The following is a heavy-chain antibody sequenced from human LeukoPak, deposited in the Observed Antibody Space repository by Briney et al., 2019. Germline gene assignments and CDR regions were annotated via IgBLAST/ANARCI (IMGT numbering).Heavy chain of an antibody. J-gene: IGHJ3*02. CDR1: GYTFTSYY. D-gene: IGHD2-21*01. V-gene: IGHV1-46*01. CDR2: TNPSGGST. CDR3: ARDRGDTPGAFDI. Sequence: ASVKVSCKASGYTFTSYYMHWVRQAPGQGLEWMGITNPSGGSTSYAQKFQGRVTMTRDMSTSTVYMELSSPRSEDTAVYYCARDRGDTPGAFDIWGQGTMVTVSS.